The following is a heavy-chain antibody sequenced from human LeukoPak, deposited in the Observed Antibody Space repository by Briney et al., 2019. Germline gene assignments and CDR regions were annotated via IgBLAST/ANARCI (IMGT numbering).Heavy chain of an antibody. V-gene: IGHV1-2*02. D-gene: IGHD6-19*01. Sequence: GASVKVSCKASGYTFTGYYMHWVRQAPGQGLEWMGWINPNSGGTNYAQKFQGRVTMTRDTSISTAYMELSRLRSDDTAVYYCARDHSGWYFFPFDYWGQGTLVTVSS. CDR1: GYTFTGYY. CDR2: INPNSGGT. CDR3: ARDHSGWYFFPFDY. J-gene: IGHJ4*02.